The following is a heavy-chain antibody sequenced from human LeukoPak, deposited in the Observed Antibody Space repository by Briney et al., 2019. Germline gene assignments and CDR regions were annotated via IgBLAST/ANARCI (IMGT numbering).Heavy chain of an antibody. CDR3: ARDRAYYGSGSIPDFVY. V-gene: IGHV3-48*04. D-gene: IGHD3-10*01. CDR1: GFTFSSYS. J-gene: IGHJ4*02. CDR2: ISTRSSSI. Sequence: GGSLRLSCAASGFTFSSYSMNWVRQAPGKGLEWVSYISTRSSSIYYADSVKGRFTISRDNAKNSLYLQMNSLRAEDTAVYYCARDRAYYGSGSIPDFVYWGQGTLVTVSS.